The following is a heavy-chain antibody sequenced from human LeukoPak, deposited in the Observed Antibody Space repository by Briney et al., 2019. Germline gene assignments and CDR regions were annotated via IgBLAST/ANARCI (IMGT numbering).Heavy chain of an antibody. CDR3: ARDRRLYYYGSGIKTT. J-gene: IGHJ4*02. D-gene: IGHD3-10*01. CDR2: ISSSSSYI. V-gene: IGHV3-21*01. CDR1: GFTFSSYS. Sequence: GGSLRLSCAASGFTFSSYSMNWVRQALGKGLEWVSSISSSSSYIYYADSVKGRFTISRDNAKNSLYLQMNSLRDEDTAVYYCARDRRLYYYGSGIKTTWGQGTLVTVSS.